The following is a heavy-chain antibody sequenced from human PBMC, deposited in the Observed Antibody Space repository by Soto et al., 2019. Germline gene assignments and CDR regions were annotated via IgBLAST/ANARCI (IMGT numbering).Heavy chain of an antibody. CDR1: GGTFSSYT. CDR2: ITPTLNIA. V-gene: IGHV1-69*01. D-gene: IGHD1-26*01. J-gene: IGHJ4*02. Sequence: QLQLVQSGAEVREPGSSVQVSCKASGGTFSSYTVICVRQAPGQGLEWMGGITPTLNIAKYAEKFQGRVTSTADESTSTVNMHLSSLRSEDTAVYFCARGYYSGSNPSSFDYWGQGTLVAVSS. CDR3: ARGYYSGSNPSSFDY.